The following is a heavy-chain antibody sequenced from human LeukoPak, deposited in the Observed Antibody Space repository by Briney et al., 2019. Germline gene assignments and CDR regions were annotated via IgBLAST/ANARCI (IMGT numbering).Heavy chain of an antibody. CDR3: ARLPAYYDFWSGAQGYYYGMDV. CDR2: IYYSGST. V-gene: IGHV4-59*08. D-gene: IGHD3-3*01. J-gene: IGHJ6*02. CDR1: GGSISSYY. Sequence: SDTLSLTCTVSGGSISSYYWRWIRQPPGKGLEWIGYIYYSGSTNYNPSLKSRVTISVDTSKSQFSLKLSSVTAADTAVYYCARLPAYYDFWSGAQGYYYGMDVWGQGTTVTVSS.